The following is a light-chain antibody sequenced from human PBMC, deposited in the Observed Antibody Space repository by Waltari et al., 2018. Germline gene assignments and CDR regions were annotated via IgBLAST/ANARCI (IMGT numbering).Light chain of an antibody. CDR2: DAS. CDR1: QSVSTY. CDR3: QKYGTLPAT. V-gene: IGKV3-20*01. J-gene: IGKJ1*01. Sequence: EIVLTQSPGPLSLATRERATLSCRASQSVSTYLAWYQQKPGQAPRLLIYDASTRATGIPDRFSGSGWGTDFSLTISRLEPEDFAVYYCQKYGTLPATFGQGTKVQMK.